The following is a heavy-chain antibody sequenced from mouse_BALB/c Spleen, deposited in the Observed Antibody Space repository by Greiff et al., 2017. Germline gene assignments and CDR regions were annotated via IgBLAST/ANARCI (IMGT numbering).Heavy chain of an antibody. J-gene: IGHJ3*01. Sequence: EVKLQESGPGLVKPSQSLSLTCSVTGYSITSGYYWNWIRQFPGNKLEWMGYISYDGSNNYNPSLKNRISITRDTSKNQFFLKLNSVTTEDTATYYCARDARTRHLSPYWGQGTLVTVSA. D-gene: IGHD1-2*01. CDR3: ARDARTRHLSPY. CDR1: GYSITSGYY. V-gene: IGHV3-6*02. CDR2: ISYDGSN.